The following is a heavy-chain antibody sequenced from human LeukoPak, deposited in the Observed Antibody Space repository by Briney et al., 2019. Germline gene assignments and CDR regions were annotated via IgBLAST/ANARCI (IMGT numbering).Heavy chain of an antibody. CDR1: GFIFWCFQ. D-gene: IGHD2-8*02. V-gene: IGHV3-48*03. CDR3: ARDTGGYFDN. CDR2: LSSSGSNK. Sequence: PGGSLRLSCSASGFIFWCFQVMGLPQAPGEGGEGGGYLSSSGSNKYYAYSVKGRFTISRDNAKNSLYLQMNSLRVEDTAVFYWARDTGGYFDNWGQGTLVTVSS. J-gene: IGHJ4*02.